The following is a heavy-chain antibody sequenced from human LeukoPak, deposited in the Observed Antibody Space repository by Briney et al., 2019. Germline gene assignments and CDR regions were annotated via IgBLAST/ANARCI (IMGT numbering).Heavy chain of an antibody. D-gene: IGHD3-10*01. CDR1: LHSVTTYS. Sequence: NSSETLSLTCTVSLHSVTTYSWSWLRQPAGKGLEWIGRVYSSGATKYNPSLKSRVTISADTSKNQFSLKLPSVAAADTAVYYCARDHDGSGSYKAHCDYWGHGSQVTVSS. CDR2: VYSSGAT. V-gene: IGHV4-4*07. CDR3: ARDHDGSGSYKAHCDY. J-gene: IGHJ4*01.